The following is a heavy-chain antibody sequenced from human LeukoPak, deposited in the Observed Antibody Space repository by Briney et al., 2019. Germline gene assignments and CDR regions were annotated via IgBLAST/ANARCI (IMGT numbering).Heavy chain of an antibody. V-gene: IGHV1-46*01. J-gene: IGHJ4*02. Sequence: AASVKVSCKASGYTFTSYYMHWVRQALGQGLEWMGMINPSGGSTSYAQKFQGRVTMTRDTSTSTVYMELSSLRSEDTAVYYCARDFRAGSGYYYAIGYWGQGTLVTVSS. CDR2: INPSGGST. CDR3: ARDFRAGSGYYYAIGY. CDR1: GYTFTSYY. D-gene: IGHD3-22*01.